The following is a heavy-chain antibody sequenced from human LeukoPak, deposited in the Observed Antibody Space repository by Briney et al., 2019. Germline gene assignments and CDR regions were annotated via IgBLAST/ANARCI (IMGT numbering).Heavy chain of an antibody. J-gene: IGHJ3*02. Sequence: SGGSLRLSCAASGLTFSSYRMNWVRQAPRKGLEWVSSISSSSSYIYYADSVKGRFTISRDNAKNSLYLQMNSLRAEDTAVYYCARVEDIVVVPAAPPDAFDIWGQGTMVTVSS. CDR3: ARVEDIVVVPAAPPDAFDI. CDR1: GLTFSSYR. D-gene: IGHD2-2*01. CDR2: ISSSSSYI. V-gene: IGHV3-21*01.